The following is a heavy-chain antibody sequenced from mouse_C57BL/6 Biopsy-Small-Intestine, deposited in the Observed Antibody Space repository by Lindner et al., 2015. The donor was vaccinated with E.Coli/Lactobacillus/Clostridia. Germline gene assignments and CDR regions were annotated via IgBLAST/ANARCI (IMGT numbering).Heavy chain of an antibody. V-gene: IGHV1-42*01. D-gene: IGHD1-1*01. CDR1: GYSFAGYY. CDR2: INPSTGGT. Sequence: EVQLQESGPELVKPGASVKISCKASGYSFAGYYMNWVKQSPEKSLEWIGEINPSTGGTTYNQKFKAKATLTVDKSSSTAYMQLKSLTSEDSAVYYCASGRDYYGSRGIFDYWGQGTTLTVSS. J-gene: IGHJ2*01. CDR3: ASGRDYYGSRGIFDY.